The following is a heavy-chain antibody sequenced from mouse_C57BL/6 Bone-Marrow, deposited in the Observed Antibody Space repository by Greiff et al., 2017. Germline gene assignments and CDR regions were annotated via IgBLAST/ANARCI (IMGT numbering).Heavy chain of an antibody. Sequence: VHVKQSGAELVRPGASVKLSCTASGFNIKDDYMHWVKQRPEQGLEWIGWIDPENGDTEYASKFQGKATITADTSSNTAYLQLSSLTSEDTAVYYCTTQATTDYWGQGTTLTVSS. D-gene: IGHD3-2*02. J-gene: IGHJ2*01. CDR1: GFNIKDDY. V-gene: IGHV14-4*01. CDR2: IDPENGDT. CDR3: TTQATTDY.